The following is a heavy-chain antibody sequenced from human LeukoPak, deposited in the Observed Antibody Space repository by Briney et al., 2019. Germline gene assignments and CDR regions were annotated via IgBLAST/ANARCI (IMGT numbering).Heavy chain of an antibody. V-gene: IGHV4-34*01. J-gene: IGHJ3*02. Sequence: PSETLSLTWGVHGDSFSGNYWTWIRQPPGKGLEWIGEINHSGSTNYKSSLKSRVTISLDTSKNQFSLKLSSVTAADTAVYYCARGLKDDDSSGGHAFDIWGQGTMVTVSS. CDR2: INHSGST. CDR3: ARGLKDDDSSGGHAFDI. D-gene: IGHD3-22*01. CDR1: GDSFSGNY.